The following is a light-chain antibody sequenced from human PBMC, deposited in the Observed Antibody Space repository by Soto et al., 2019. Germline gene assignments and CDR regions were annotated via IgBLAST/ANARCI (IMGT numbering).Light chain of an antibody. CDR2: GAS. CDR1: QSVSSN. CDR3: QQYNNWLWT. V-gene: IGKV3-15*01. Sequence: EIVMTQSPATLSVSPGERATLSCRASQSVSSNLAWYQQNTGQAPRLLIYGASTRATGIPARFSGSGSGTEFTLTISSLQSEDFAVYYCQQYNNWLWTFGQGTKVEIK. J-gene: IGKJ1*01.